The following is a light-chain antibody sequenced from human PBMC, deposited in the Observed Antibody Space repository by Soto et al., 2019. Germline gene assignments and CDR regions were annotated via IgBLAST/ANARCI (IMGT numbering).Light chain of an antibody. CDR1: QSVSSN. J-gene: IGKJ2*01. Sequence: EIVMPQSPVTLSVSPGERATLSCRASQSVSSNLAWYQQKPGQAPRLLIYGASTRATGIPARFGGSGSGTEFTLTISSVQSEDLAVYYCQHYHTWPYTFGQGTKLVIK. V-gene: IGKV3-15*01. CDR3: QHYHTWPYT. CDR2: GAS.